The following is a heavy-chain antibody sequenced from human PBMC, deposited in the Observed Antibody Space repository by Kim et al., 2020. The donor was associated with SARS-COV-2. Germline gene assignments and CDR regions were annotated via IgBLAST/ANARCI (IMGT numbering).Heavy chain of an antibody. Sequence: NYAQKFQGRVPMTRDTSISTAYMELSRLRSDGTAVYYCARVEGPYQPLGYWGQGTLVTVSS. CDR3: ARVEGPYQPLGY. V-gene: IGHV1-2*02. J-gene: IGHJ4*02. D-gene: IGHD2-2*01.